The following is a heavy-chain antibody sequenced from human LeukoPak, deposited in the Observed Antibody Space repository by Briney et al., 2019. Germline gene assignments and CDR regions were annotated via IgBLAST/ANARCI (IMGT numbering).Heavy chain of an antibody. D-gene: IGHD4-17*01. CDR1: GFTFSSYA. J-gene: IGHJ3*02. CDR3: ARNYGAHAFDI. Sequence: GGSLRLSCAASGFTFSSYAMRWVRQAPGKGLEWVSYISSSGSTIYYADSVKGRFTISRDNAKNSLYLQMNSLRAEDTAVYYCARNYGAHAFDIWGQGTMVTVSS. CDR2: ISSSGSTI. V-gene: IGHV3-48*04.